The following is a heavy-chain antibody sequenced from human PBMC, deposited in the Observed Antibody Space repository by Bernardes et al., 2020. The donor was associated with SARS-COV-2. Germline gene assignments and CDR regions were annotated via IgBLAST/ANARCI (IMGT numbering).Heavy chain of an antibody. J-gene: IGHJ4*02. Sequence: TLSLTCAVYGGSFSGYSWTWIRQPPGKGLEWIGEINQSGSTHYNPSLKSRVTISLGTSKNEIFLRLTSATAADTGFYYCARDLSTDFDKWGRGTLVTVSS. CDR3: ARDLSTDFDK. CDR1: GGSFSGYS. V-gene: IGHV4-34*01. CDR2: INQSGST.